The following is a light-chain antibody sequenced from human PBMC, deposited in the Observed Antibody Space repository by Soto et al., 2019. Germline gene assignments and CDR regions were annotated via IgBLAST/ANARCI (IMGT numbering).Light chain of an antibody. J-gene: IGKJ4*01. Sequence: IEMTQSPSSLSASVGDRVTITCRASQGIGSDLAWYQHRPGRVPKLLIYAASSLQSGVQSRFSGSGSGTDFTLTISSLQPEDLATYYCLQDYHYLTFGGGTNVEIK. CDR1: QGIGSD. V-gene: IGKV1-6*01. CDR2: AAS. CDR3: LQDYHYLT.